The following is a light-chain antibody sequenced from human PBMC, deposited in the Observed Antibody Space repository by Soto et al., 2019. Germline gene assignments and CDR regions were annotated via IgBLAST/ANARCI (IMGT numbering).Light chain of an antibody. CDR3: AACDGSLRAVV. J-gene: IGLJ2*01. CDR2: RND. CDR1: RSNIGTYT. V-gene: IGLV1-44*01. Sequence: QSVLTQSPSVSATPGQRVTISCSGSRSNIGTYTVNWYQQLPGTAPTLLMYRNDQRPSGVPHRFSGSKSGTSASLAISGPQSEDEAYYYCAACDGSLRAVVFGGGTQLTVL.